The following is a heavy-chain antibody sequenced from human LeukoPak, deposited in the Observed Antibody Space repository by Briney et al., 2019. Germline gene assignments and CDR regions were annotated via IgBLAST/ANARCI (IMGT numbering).Heavy chain of an antibody. CDR3: ARGGTHIVVVPAAPPVVGGYDGAFDI. D-gene: IGHD2-2*01. Sequence: GGSLRLSCAASGFTFSSYEMNWVRQAPGKELEWVSYISSSGSTIYYADSVKGRFTISRDNAKNSLYLQMNSLRAEDTAVYYCARGGTHIVVVPAAPPVVGGYDGAFDIWGQGTMVTVSS. CDR1: GFTFSSYE. V-gene: IGHV3-48*03. J-gene: IGHJ3*02. CDR2: ISSSGSTI.